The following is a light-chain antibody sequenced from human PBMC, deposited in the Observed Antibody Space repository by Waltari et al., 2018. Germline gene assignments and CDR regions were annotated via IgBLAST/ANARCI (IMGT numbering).Light chain of an antibody. CDR1: QSIDNW. J-gene: IGKJ2*01. V-gene: IGKV1-5*03. CDR2: KAS. Sequence: DIQMTQSPSTLSASVGDQVTVTCRASQSIDNWLAWYQQKPGKAPKLLIHKASILKSGVPLRFSGSGSGTEFTLTISSLQPDDFATYYCQQYSTYYDFGQGTKLEMK. CDR3: QQYSTYYD.